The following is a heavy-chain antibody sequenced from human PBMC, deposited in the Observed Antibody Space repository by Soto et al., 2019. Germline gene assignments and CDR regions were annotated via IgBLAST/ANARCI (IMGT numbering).Heavy chain of an antibody. CDR3: AATMIVVVTKTYGMDV. J-gene: IGHJ6*02. CDR1: GGSIISGDYY. V-gene: IGHV4-30-4*01. D-gene: IGHD3-22*01. CDR2: IYYSGST. Sequence: SETLSLTCTVSGGSIISGDYYWVCIRQPPWKGLELIGYIYYSGSTYYNPSLKSRVTISVDTSKNQFSLKLSSVTAADTAVYYCAATMIVVVTKTYGMDVWGQGTTVTVSS.